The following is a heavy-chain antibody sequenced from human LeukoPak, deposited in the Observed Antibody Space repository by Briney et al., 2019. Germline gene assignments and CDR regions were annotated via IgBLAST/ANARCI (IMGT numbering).Heavy chain of an antibody. CDR1: GFTFSTYW. V-gene: IGHV3-74*01. CDR2: IKSDASDT. Sequence: GGSLRLSCAASGFTASGFTFSTYWMHWVRQAPGKGLVWVARIKSDASDTSYADSVKGRFTISRDNAKNTLYLQMNSLRAEDTAVYYCARGAWSGSRGYLIDRWGQGTLVTVSS. CDR3: ARGAWSGSRGYLIDR. D-gene: IGHD3-10*01. J-gene: IGHJ5*02.